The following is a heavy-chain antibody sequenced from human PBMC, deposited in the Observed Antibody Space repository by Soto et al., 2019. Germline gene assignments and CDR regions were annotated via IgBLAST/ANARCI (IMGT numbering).Heavy chain of an antibody. CDR2: ISSSSSYI. CDR3: ARDYCSGGSCYYGMDV. CDR1: GFTFSSYS. J-gene: IGHJ6*02. Sequence: PVGSLRLSCAASGFTFSSYSMNWVRQAPGKGLEWVSSISSSSSYIYYADSVKGRFTISRDNAKNSLYLQMNSLRAEDTAVYYCARDYCSGGSCYYGMDVWGQGTTVTVSS. V-gene: IGHV3-21*01. D-gene: IGHD2-15*01.